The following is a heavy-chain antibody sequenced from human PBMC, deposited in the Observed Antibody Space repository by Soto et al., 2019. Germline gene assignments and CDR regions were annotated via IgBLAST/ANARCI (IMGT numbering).Heavy chain of an antibody. J-gene: IGHJ3*02. CDR3: ARAPLGYCSSTSCQFEALPDVSGAFDI. V-gene: IGHV4-61*08. CDR2: IYYSGST. D-gene: IGHD2-2*01. Sequence: TSETLSLTCTVSGGYISSGGYYWSCIRQHPGKGLEWIGYIYYSGSTNYNPSLKSRVTISVDTSKNQFSLKLSSATAADTAVYYCARAPLGYCSSTSCQFEALPDVSGAFDIWGQGTMVTVSS. CDR1: GGYISSGGYY.